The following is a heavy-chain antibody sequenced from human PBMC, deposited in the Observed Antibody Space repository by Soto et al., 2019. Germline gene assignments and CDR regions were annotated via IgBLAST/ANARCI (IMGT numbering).Heavy chain of an antibody. CDR2: ISSSSSYI. D-gene: IGHD3-10*01. CDR3: ARDKLPLIWFGAAFDI. J-gene: IGHJ3*02. V-gene: IGHV3-21*01. Sequence: EVQLVESGGGLVKPGGSLRLSCAASGFTFSSYSMNWVRQAPGKGLEWVSSISSSSSYIYYADSVKGRFTISRDNAKNSLDLQRNSLRAEDTAVYYCARDKLPLIWFGAAFDIWGQGTMVTVSS. CDR1: GFTFSSYS.